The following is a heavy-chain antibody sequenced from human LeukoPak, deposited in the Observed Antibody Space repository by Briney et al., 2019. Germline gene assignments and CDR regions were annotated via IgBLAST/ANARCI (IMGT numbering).Heavy chain of an antibody. V-gene: IGHV3-23*01. J-gene: IGHJ4*02. CDR2: ISGSSDSP. CDR1: GFTFSSYG. Sequence: PGGFLRLSCAASGFTFSSYGMHWVRQAPGKGLEWVSAISGSSDSPFYADSVKGRFTISRDNSKNTLYMLMNSLRAEDTAVYYCAKTLPTFYGSGSYYKNPIDYWGQGTLVTVSS. D-gene: IGHD3-10*01. CDR3: AKTLPTFYGSGSYYKNPIDY.